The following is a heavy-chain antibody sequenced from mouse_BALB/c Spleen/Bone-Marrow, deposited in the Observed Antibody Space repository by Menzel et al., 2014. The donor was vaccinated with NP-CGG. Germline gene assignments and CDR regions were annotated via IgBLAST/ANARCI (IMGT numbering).Heavy chain of an antibody. V-gene: IGHV6-6*02. D-gene: IGHD4-1*01. CDR1: GFTFSNYW. CDR2: IRLKSNNYAT. Sequence: EVMLVESGGGLVQPGGSMKPSCVASGFTFSNYWMSWVRQSPEKGLEWVAEIRLKSNNYATHYAESVKGRFTISRDDSKSSVYLQMNKIRREATGIYYCPRRGRGCAGGDCGQGASGPIPS. CDR3: PRRGRGCAGGD. J-gene: IGHJ4*01.